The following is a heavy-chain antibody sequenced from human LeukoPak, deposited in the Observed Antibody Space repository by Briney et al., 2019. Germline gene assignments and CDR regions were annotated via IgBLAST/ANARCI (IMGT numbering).Heavy chain of an antibody. D-gene: IGHD3-10*01. CDR1: GFTFSSYG. CDR3: AKLNYYGSGSYFLNYYFDY. J-gene: IGHJ4*02. CDR2: ISGSGGST. V-gene: IGHV3-23*01. Sequence: GGSLRLSCAASGFTFSSYGMSWVRQAPGKGLEWVSAISGSGGSTYYADSVKGRFTISRDNSKNTLYLQMNSLRAEDTAVYYCAKLNYYGSGSYFLNYYFDYWGQGTLVTVSS.